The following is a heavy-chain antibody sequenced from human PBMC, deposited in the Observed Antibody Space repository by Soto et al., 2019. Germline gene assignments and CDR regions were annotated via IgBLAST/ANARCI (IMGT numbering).Heavy chain of an antibody. CDR2: INPSGGST. CDR3: ARVRGMTTDPRARRYAFDI. D-gene: IGHD4-17*01. V-gene: IGHV1-46*03. Sequence: ASVKVSCKASGYTFTSYYMHWVRQAPGQGLEWMGIINPSGGSTSYAQKFQGRVTMTRDTSTSTVYMELSSLRSEDTAVYYCARVRGMTTDPRARRYAFDIWGQGTMVTVSS. CDR1: GYTFTSYY. J-gene: IGHJ3*02.